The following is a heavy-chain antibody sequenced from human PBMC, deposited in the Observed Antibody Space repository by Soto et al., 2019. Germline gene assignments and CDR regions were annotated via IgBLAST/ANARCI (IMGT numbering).Heavy chain of an antibody. V-gene: IGHV3-13*04. Sequence: EVQLVESGGGLVQPGGSLRLSCAASGFTFSSYDMHWVRQATGKGLEWVSAIGTAGDTYYPGSVKGRFTISRENAKNSLDLQMNSLRAGDTAVYYCARANEGGDAFDIWGQGTMVTVSS. CDR2: IGTAGDT. D-gene: IGHD1-1*01. CDR1: GFTFSSYD. CDR3: ARANEGGDAFDI. J-gene: IGHJ3*02.